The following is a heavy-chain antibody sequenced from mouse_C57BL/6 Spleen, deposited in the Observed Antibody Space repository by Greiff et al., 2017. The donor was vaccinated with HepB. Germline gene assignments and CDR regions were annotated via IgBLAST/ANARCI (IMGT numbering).Heavy chain of an antibody. V-gene: IGHV1-55*01. CDR2: IYPGSGST. CDR3: ARENLHYYAMDY. J-gene: IGHJ4*01. CDR1: GYTFTSYW. Sequence: QVQLKQPGAELVKPGASVKMSCKASGYTFTSYWITWVKQRPGQGLEWIGDIYPGSGSTNYNEKFKSKATLTVDTSSSTAYMQLSSLTSEDSAVYYCARENLHYYAMDYWGQGTSVTVAS.